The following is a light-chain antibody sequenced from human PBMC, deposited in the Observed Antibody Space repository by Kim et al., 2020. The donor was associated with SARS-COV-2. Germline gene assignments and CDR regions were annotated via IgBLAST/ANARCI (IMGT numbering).Light chain of an antibody. J-gene: IGKJ1*01. V-gene: IGKV3-11*01. CDR2: DTS. CDR1: QSVSGQ. CDR3: HQRSNWPRT. Sequence: LSPGHRAALSCRASQSVSGQLVWYQPKPGQAPSLLIYDTSNRATGIPGRFSGSGSGTDFTLTISSLEPEDSAVYYCHQRSNWPRTFGQGTKVDIK.